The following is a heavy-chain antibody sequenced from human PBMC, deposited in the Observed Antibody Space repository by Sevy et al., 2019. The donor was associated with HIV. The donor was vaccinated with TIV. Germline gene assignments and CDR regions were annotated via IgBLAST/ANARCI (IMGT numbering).Heavy chain of an antibody. J-gene: IGHJ6*02. V-gene: IGHV3-11*01. Sequence: GGSLRLSCAASGFTSSDYYMSWIRQAPGKGLEWVSYISSSGSTIYYADSVKGRFTISRDNAKNSLYLQMNSLRAEDTAVYYCARAGYYYGSGSYQEYYGMDVWGQGTTVTVSS. D-gene: IGHD3-10*01. CDR3: ARAGYYYGSGSYQEYYGMDV. CDR2: ISSSGSTI. CDR1: GFTSSDYY.